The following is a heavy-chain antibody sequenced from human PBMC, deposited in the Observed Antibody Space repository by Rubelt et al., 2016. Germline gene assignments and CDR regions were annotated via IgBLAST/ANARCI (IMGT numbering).Heavy chain of an antibody. J-gene: IGHJ3*02. V-gene: IGHV4-34*01. CDR1: GGSFSGYY. CDR3: ARHRYGVGAFDI. Sequence: QVQLQQWGSGLLKPSETLSLTCAVYGGSFSGYYWTWIRQPPGKGLEWIGEINHSGSTNYNPSLKSRVSISVDTSKNQFSLKLSSVTAADTAVYYCARHRYGVGAFDIWGQGTMVTVSS. D-gene: IGHD4-17*01. CDR2: INHSGST.